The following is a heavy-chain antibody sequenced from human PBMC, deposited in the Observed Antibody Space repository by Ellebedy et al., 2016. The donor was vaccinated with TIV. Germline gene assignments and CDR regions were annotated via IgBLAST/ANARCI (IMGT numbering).Heavy chain of an antibody. J-gene: IGHJ3*01. V-gene: IGHV3-11*01. CDR1: GIFFSDYY. CDR3: ARGGRGIGAFDL. Sequence: PGGSLRLFCAASGIFFSDYYMSWIRQAPGKGLEWVSYISGRGSAMYYADSLKGRFTISRDNDKNSLYLQMNSLRVEDTAVYYCARGGRGIGAFDLWGQGTMVTVSS. CDR2: ISGRGSAM. D-gene: IGHD3-10*01.